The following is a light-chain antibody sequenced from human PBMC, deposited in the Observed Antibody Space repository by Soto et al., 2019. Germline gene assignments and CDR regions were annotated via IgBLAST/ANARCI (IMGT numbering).Light chain of an antibody. Sequence: IVLTQSPGTLSLSPGPRATLSCRASQSVSSSYLAWYQQKPGQAPRLLIYGASSRATGIQDRFSGSGSGTDFTLTISRLEPEDFAVYYCQQYGNSRTFGQGTKLDIK. CDR1: QSVSSSY. V-gene: IGKV3-20*01. CDR3: QQYGNSRT. CDR2: GAS. J-gene: IGKJ1*01.